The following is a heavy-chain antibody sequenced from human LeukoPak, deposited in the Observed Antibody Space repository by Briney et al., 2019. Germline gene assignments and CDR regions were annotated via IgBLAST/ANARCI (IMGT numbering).Heavy chain of an antibody. D-gene: IGHD2-2*01. CDR1: GGSFSGYY. J-gene: IGHJ4*02. CDR2: INHSRST. Sequence: PSETLSLTCAVYGGSFSGYYWSWIRQPPGKGLEWIGEINHSRSTNYNPSLKSRVTISVDTSKNQFSLKLSSVTAADTAVYYCARGHCSGTSCPEFDYWGQGTLVTVSS. V-gene: IGHV4-34*01. CDR3: ARGHCSGTSCPEFDY.